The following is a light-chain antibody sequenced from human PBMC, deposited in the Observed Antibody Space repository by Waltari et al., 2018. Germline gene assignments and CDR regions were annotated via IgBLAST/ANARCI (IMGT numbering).Light chain of an antibody. Sequence: QSVLTQPPSVSGAPGQRVTIPCTGSSSNIGAGFDVHWYHQLPGAAPKLLIYGNTNRPSGAPDRIAGSKSGNSASLASTGLQAEEEADYYCQSVDNSLRRSVIFGGGTKLTVL. J-gene: IGLJ2*01. CDR1: SSNIGAGFD. CDR3: QSVDNSLRRSVI. V-gene: IGLV1-40*01. CDR2: GNT.